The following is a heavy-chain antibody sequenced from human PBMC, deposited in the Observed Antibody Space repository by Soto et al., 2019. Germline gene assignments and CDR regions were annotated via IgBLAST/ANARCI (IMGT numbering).Heavy chain of an antibody. D-gene: IGHD6-13*01. J-gene: IGHJ6*02. V-gene: IGHV1-69*01. CDR1: GGTFTSIA. CDR3: ASSAGLDHLLNYYGLNV. CDR2: IIPVLGTP. Sequence: QVHLVQSSAEVKKPGSSVKVSCKASGGTFTSIAFSWVRQAPGQGLEWMGGIIPVLGTPNYAQKFQARVTITADASTPTVHMELSSLRSDDTAVYYCASSAGLDHLLNYYGLNVWGQGTTVTV.